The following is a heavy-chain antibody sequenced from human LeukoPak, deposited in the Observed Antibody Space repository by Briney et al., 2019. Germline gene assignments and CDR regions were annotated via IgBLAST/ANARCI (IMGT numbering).Heavy chain of an antibody. CDR3: EGENYYDSSPSDY. CDR1: GLTVSSNY. D-gene: IGHD3-22*01. CDR2: IYSGGST. Sequence: GGSLRLSCAATGLTVSSNYMSWVRQAPGKGLEWVSVIYSGGSTYYADSVKGRFTISRDNSKNTLYLQMNSLRAEDTAVYYCEGENYYDSSPSDYWGQGTLVTVSS. V-gene: IGHV3-66*01. J-gene: IGHJ4*02.